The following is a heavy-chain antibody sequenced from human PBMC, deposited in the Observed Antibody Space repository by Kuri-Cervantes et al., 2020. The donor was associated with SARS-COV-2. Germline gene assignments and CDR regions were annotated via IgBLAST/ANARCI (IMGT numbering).Heavy chain of an antibody. J-gene: IGHJ1*01. CDR2: ISSSGSTI. D-gene: IGHD6-19*01. CDR3: ARARQWLVGYFQH. V-gene: IGHV3-11*04. CDR1: GFTFSDYY. Sequence: GESLKISCAASGFTFSDYYMSWIRQAPGKGLEWVSYISSSGSTIYYADYVKGRFTISRDNAKNSLYLQMNSLRAEDTAAYYCARARQWLVGYFQHWGQGTPVTVSS.